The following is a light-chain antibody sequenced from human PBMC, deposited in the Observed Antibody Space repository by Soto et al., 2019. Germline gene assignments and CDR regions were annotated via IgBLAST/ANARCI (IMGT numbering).Light chain of an antibody. V-gene: IGKV1-33*01. CDR1: QNITTN. J-gene: IGKJ5*01. Sequence: DIQMTQSPSSLSASIGDRVIITCQASQNITTNLSWYQQKPGKAPNLLIYHASKLAKGVTSRFSGSGSGTDFSFIITSLQREDLATYYCQQYYGLPPLTFGQATRLEIK. CDR3: QQYYGLPPLT. CDR2: HAS.